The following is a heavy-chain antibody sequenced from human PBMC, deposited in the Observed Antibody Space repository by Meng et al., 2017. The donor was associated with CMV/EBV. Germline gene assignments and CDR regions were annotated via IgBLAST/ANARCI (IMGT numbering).Heavy chain of an antibody. J-gene: IGHJ3*02. CDR2: IYYSGST. D-gene: IGHD3-3*01. V-gene: IGHV4-59*01. Sequence: SETLSLTCTVSGGSISSYYWSWIRQPPGKGLEWIGYIYYSGSTNYNPSLKSRVTISVDTSKNQFSLKLSSVTAEDTAVYYCARARNKRFLEWSDAFDIWGQGTMVTVSS. CDR1: GGSISSYY. CDR3: ARARNKRFLEWSDAFDI.